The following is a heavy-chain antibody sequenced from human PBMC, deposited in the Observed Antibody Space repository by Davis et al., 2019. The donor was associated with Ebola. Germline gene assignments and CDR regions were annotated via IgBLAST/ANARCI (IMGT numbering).Heavy chain of an antibody. CDR1: GASISSGGYY. Sequence: SETLSLTCTVSGASISSGGYYWGWIRQPPGKGPEWIGSIYYTGSTFYNPFLQSRVTISADTSKNQLFLTLTSVTAADTAVYYCARLPGSFRIAWGQGTLVTVSS. CDR3: ARLPGSFRIA. D-gene: IGHD1-26*01. J-gene: IGHJ4*02. CDR2: IYYTGST. V-gene: IGHV4-39*01.